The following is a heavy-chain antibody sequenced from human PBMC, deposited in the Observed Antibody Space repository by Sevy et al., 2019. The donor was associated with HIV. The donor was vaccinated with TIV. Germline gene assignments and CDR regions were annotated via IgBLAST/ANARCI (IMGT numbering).Heavy chain of an antibody. V-gene: IGHV4-59*13. CDR2: MYYSGST. CDR1: GDSISGYY. CDR3: ARVYSSGRAGPGWFDP. Sequence: SETLSLTCAVSGDSISGYYWGWIRQPPGKGLEWIGYMYYSGSTKYNPSLKSRVTISVDTSKNQFSLKLSSVTAADTAVYYCARVYSSGRAGPGWFDPWGQGTLVTVSS. J-gene: IGHJ5*02. D-gene: IGHD6-19*01.